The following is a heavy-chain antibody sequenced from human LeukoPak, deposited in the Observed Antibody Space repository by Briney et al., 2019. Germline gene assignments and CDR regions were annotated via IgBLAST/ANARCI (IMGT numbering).Heavy chain of an antibody. Sequence: GGSLRLSCAASGFPFSTYAVTWVRQAPGKGLEWVSSIGCSGGTTYYADSVKGRFTISRDNSRNAVYPQMYSLRAEDTAVYYCAKPYLTGPANYWGQGTLVTVSS. CDR1: GFPFSTYA. V-gene: IGHV3-23*01. CDR3: AKPYLTGPANY. D-gene: IGHD7-27*01. CDR2: IGCSGGTT. J-gene: IGHJ4*02.